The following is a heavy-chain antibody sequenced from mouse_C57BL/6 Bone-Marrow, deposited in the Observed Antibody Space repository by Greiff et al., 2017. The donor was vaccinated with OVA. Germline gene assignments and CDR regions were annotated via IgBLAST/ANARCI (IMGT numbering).Heavy chain of an antibody. CDR3: ARGRLRRGDYAMDY. D-gene: IGHD2-2*01. CDR2: IYIGNGYT. V-gene: IGHV1-58*01. Sequence: EVHLVESGAELVRPGSSVKMSCKTSGYTFTSYGINWVKQRPGQGLEWIGYIYIGNGYTEYNEKFKGKATLTSDTSSSTAYMQLSSLTSEDSAIYFCARGRLRRGDYAMDYWGQGTSVTVSS. J-gene: IGHJ4*01. CDR1: GYTFTSYG.